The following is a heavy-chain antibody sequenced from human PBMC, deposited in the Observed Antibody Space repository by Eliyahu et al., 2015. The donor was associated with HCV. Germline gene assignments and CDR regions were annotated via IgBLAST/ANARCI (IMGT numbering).Heavy chain of an antibody. V-gene: IGHV3-23*01. D-gene: IGHD3-10*01. CDR1: GFTFSSYA. CDR3: AKEGNEGDAFDI. J-gene: IGHJ3*02. CDR2: ISGSGGST. Sequence: EVQLLESGGGLVQPGGSLRLSCAASGFTFSSYAMSWVRQAPGKGREGVSAISGSGGSTYYADSVKGRFTISRDNSKNTLYLQMNSLRAEDTAVYYCAKEGNEGDAFDIWGQGTMVTVSS.